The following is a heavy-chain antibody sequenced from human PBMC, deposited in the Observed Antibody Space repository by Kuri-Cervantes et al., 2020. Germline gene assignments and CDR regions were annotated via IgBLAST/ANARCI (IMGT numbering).Heavy chain of an antibody. D-gene: IGHD4-11*01. CDR3: ARQEDPMTTVTWYNWFDP. V-gene: IGHV1-18*01. Sequence: ASVKVSCKASGYPFSTYGISWVRQAPGRGLEWMGWISPYNGNTNYAQKLQGRVTMTTDTSTSTAYMELRSLRSDDTAVYYCARQEDPMTTVTWYNWFDPWGQGTLVTVSS. J-gene: IGHJ5*02. CDR2: ISPYNGNT. CDR1: GYPFSTYG.